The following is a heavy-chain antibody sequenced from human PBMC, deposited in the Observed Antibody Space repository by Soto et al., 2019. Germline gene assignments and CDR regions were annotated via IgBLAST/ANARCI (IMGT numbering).Heavy chain of an antibody. CDR2: ISASGGST. V-gene: IGHV3-23*01. J-gene: IGHJ6*02. Sequence: GGSLRLSCAASGFTFSSYAMNWVRQAPGKGLEWVSGISASGGSTYYGDPVKGRFTISRDNSNNTMYLQMNSLRAEDSAVYYCVKLYDGRAYSLGNYYDMDIWGQGTTVTVS. D-gene: IGHD3-22*01. CDR3: VKLYDGRAYSLGNYYDMDI. CDR1: GFTFSSYA.